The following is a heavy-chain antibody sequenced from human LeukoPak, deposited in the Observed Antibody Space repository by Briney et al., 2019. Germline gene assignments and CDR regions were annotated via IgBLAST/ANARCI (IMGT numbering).Heavy chain of an antibody. V-gene: IGHV3-7*03. J-gene: IGHJ4*02. Sequence: SGGSLRLSCAASGFTFSRYWMSWVRQAPGKGLEWVANIKQDGSEKHYVDSVEGRFTISRDNAKNSLFLQMNSLRAEDTAVYYCARDFDCWGQGTLVTVSS. CDR1: GFTFSRYW. CDR3: ARDFDC. CDR2: IKQDGSEK.